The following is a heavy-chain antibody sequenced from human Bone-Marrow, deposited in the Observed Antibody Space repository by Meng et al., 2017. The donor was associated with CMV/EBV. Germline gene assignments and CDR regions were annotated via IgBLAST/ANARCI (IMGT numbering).Heavy chain of an antibody. CDR1: GGSISSYY. CDR2: IYYSGST. V-gene: IGHV4-59*01. CDR3: ARDRLEGFAY. J-gene: IGHJ4*02. Sequence: SETLSLTCTVSGGSISSYYWSWIRQPPGKGLEWIGYIYYSGSTNYNPSLKSRVTISVDTSKNQFSLKLSSVTAADTAVYYCARDRLEGFAYWGQGTLVTVSS.